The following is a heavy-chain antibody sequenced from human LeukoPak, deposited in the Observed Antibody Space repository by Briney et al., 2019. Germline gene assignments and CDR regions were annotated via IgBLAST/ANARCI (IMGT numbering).Heavy chain of an antibody. Sequence: GGSLRLSCAASGFTFNTYGMHWVRQAPGKGLEWVALISSDGTKKYYADSLKGRFTISRDNSQNTLYLQMNSLRAEGTAVFYCAKDPYGGNSPLYFDYWGQGTLVTVSS. CDR3: AKDPYGGNSPLYFDY. CDR1: GFTFNTYG. J-gene: IGHJ4*02. CDR2: ISSDGTKK. D-gene: IGHD4-23*01. V-gene: IGHV3-30*18.